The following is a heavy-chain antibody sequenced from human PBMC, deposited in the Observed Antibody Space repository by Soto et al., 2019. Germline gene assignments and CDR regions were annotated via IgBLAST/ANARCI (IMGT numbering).Heavy chain of an antibody. CDR2: IIPIFGTT. V-gene: IGHV1-69*08. J-gene: IGHJ5*02. Sequence: SVKFSCKASAGTFGSDTITWMRQAPGQGLEWVGRIIPIFGTTNYAQNLQGRVTISADKSTLTSYMELHSLTSDDTALYYCARDRTDSGYYTNWLDPWGQGTQVTVSS. CDR3: ARDRTDSGYYTNWLDP. D-gene: IGHD3-22*01. CDR1: AGTFGSDT.